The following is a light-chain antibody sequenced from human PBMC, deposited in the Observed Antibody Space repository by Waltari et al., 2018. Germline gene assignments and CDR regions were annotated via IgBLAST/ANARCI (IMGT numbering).Light chain of an antibody. CDR1: NSNIGSHD. Sequence: QSVLSQPPSVSGTPGQRVSISCSGSNSNIGSHDVHWFQQLPGTAPKLFIYENDERPSGVPGRFSGSKSGTSASLTITGLRSEDEADYFCAAWDDSLTILFGGGTKVTVL. CDR2: END. CDR3: AAWDDSLTIL. V-gene: IGLV1-47*01. J-gene: IGLJ2*01.